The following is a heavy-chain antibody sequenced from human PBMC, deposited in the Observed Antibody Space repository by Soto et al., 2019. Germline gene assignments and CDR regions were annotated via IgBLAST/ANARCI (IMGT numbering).Heavy chain of an antibody. D-gene: IGHD3-10*01. V-gene: IGHV1-8*01. CDR2: VNPNNGDT. CDR3: AKVSGKGSAIDFDY. J-gene: IGHJ4*02. CDR1: GYTFSNYD. Sequence: QVQLVQSGAELKKPGASVKVSCKASGYTFSNYDMNWVRQATGQGPEWIGWVNPNNGDTGYAQKFQGRVTLTTDIPTPTAYMELTSLRSEDTAIYYCAKVSGKGSAIDFDYWGQGTLITVSS.